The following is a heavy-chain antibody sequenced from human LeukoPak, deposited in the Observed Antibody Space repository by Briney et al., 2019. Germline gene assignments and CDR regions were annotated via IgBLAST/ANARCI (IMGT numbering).Heavy chain of an antibody. Sequence: SETLSLTCTISGGSVSDYYWSWIRQSPGKGLEWIGYIYHTGSTSYSPSLKSRVTISADTSQNQFSLKLSSVTAADTAVYYCARDQGRTVTLGWFDPWGQGTLVTVSS. V-gene: IGHV4-59*02. CDR1: GGSVSDYY. J-gene: IGHJ5*02. CDR3: ARDQGRTVTLGWFDP. D-gene: IGHD4-17*01. CDR2: IYHTGST.